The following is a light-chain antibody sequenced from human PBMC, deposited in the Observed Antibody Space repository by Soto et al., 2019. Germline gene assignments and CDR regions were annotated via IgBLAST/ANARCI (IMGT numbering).Light chain of an antibody. CDR1: SSDVGGYNY. Sequence: QSALTQPASVSGSPGQSITISCTGTSSDVGGYNYVSWYQQHPGKAPKLMIYEVSNRPSGVSNRFSGSKSGNTASLTISGLQAEDEADYYCSSSTSSSNLVVFGGGTKLTVL. CDR3: SSSTSSSNLVV. CDR2: EVS. V-gene: IGLV2-14*01. J-gene: IGLJ2*01.